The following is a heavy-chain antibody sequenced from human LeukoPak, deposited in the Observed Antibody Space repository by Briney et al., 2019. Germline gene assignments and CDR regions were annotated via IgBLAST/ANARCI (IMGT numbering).Heavy chain of an antibody. J-gene: IGHJ4*02. V-gene: IGHV1-69*02. CDR3: ARSLTPGGFDY. Sequence: ASVMVPCKASGGTFSSYNISWVRQAPGQGLEWMGRIIPSLGIANYAQKFQGIVTTTADKSTSTAYMELSSLRSEDTAVYYCARSLTPGGFDYWGQGTLVTVSS. CDR2: IIPSLGIA. CDR1: GGTFSSYN.